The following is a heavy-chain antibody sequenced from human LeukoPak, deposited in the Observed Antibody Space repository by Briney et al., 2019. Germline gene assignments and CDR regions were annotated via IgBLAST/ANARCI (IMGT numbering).Heavy chain of an antibody. Sequence: GASVKVSCKASGFTFTVYNIHWVRQAPGQGLEWMGWINPNNGGTNYAQKFHDRVTMTRDTSIRTAYMEVSRLRSDDTAVYYCARSPDILTGENFDYWGQGTLVTVSS. CDR3: ARSPDILTGENFDY. D-gene: IGHD3-9*01. J-gene: IGHJ4*02. V-gene: IGHV1-2*02. CDR1: GFTFTVYN. CDR2: INPNNGGT.